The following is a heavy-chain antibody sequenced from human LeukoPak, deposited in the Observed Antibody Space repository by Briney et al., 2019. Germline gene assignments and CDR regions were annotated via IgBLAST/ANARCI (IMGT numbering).Heavy chain of an antibody. J-gene: IGHJ4*02. D-gene: IGHD4-17*01. V-gene: IGHV4-59*08. CDR2: INYSGGT. CDR1: GGSISSYY. CDR3: ARATTVTAYYFDQ. Sequence: PPETLSLTCTVSGGSISSYYWSWIRQPPGKGPEWIGYINYSGGTNYNPSLKSRVTISVDTSKNQFSLKLSSVTAADTAVYYCARATTVTAYYFDQWGQGTLVTISS.